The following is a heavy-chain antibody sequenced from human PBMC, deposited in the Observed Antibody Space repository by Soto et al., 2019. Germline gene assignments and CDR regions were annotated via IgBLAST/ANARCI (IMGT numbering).Heavy chain of an antibody. CDR1: GDSFTTYC. J-gene: IGHJ6*01. CDR3: ARLSRRDLSRYYYHYDGMDF. Sequence: GESLKISCKGSGDSFTTYCIGGGRQMPGKGLEWMGIIYPGDSDTRYSPSFQGQVTISADKSISTAYLQWSSLKASDTDMYYCARLSRRDLSRYYYHYDGMDFWAQGTPELVSS. V-gene: IGHV5-51*01. CDR2: IYPGDSDT. D-gene: IGHD3-16*02.